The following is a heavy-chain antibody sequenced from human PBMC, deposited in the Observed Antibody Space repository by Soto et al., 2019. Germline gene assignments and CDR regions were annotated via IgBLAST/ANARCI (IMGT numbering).Heavy chain of an antibody. CDR1: GYTFSTYY. Sequence: GASVKVSCKASGYTFSTYYMHWVRQAPGQGYEWMGIINPSGGSTTYAQKFQGRVTMTRDTSTTTVYMELSSLKSEDTAVYYCARERGSGWTFAYWGQGTLVTVSS. V-gene: IGHV1-46*01. D-gene: IGHD6-19*01. J-gene: IGHJ4*02. CDR3: ARERGSGWTFAY. CDR2: INPSGGST.